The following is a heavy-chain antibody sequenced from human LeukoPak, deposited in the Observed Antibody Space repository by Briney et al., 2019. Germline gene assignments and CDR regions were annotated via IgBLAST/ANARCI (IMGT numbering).Heavy chain of an antibody. V-gene: IGHV4-59*08. J-gene: IGHJ4*02. Sequence: SETLSLTCIVSGGSISSYYWSWSRQPPGKGLEWIGYIYHTGTTNYNPSLKSRLTISVDTSKNQFSLKLSSVTAADTAVYYCARQNPAAEGQGLDYWGQGALVTVSS. D-gene: IGHD6-13*01. CDR1: GGSISSYY. CDR3: ARQNPAAEGQGLDY. CDR2: IYHTGTT.